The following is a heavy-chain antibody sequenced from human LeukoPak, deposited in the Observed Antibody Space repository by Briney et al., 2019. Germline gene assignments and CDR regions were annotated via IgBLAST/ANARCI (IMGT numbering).Heavy chain of an antibody. J-gene: IGHJ4*02. V-gene: IGHV4-39*01. CDR1: GGSISSSSYY. CDR2: IYYSGST. CDR3: ASLEPQNPLWVDY. D-gene: IGHD1-1*01. Sequence: KPSETLSLTCTVSGGSISSSSYYWGWIRQPPGKGLEWIGSIYYSGSTYYNPSLKSRVTISVDTSKNQFSLKLSSVTAADTAVYYCASLEPQNPLWVDYWGQGTLVTVSS.